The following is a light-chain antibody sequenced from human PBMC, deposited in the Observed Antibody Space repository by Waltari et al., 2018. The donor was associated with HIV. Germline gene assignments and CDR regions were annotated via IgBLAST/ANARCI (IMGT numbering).Light chain of an antibody. CDR3: HQYAYSPRT. V-gene: IGKV3-20*01. J-gene: IGKJ1*01. CDR2: IPS. Sequence: EIVLTQSPGTLSLSPGERATLSCRASQNVGNNYLAWFQQKPGQAPRLLVYIPSTRATGIPDRFSGSGSGTHFTLTISRLEPEDFAVYYCHQYAYSPRTFGQGTKVEI. CDR1: QNVGNNY.